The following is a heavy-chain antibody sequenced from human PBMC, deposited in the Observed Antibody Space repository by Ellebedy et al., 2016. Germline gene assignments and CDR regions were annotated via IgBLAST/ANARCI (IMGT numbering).Heavy chain of an antibody. CDR2: VFHTGTT. D-gene: IGHD1-1*01. J-gene: IGHJ3*01. CDR3: AKWNGDWNAYDV. Sequence: SETLSLTCNVFGGSVSSEYWNWIRRPPGKGLEWIGYVFHTGTTNYNPSLKSRVTMSVDTSKSQFSLGLTSVTAADTAVYYCAKWNGDWNAYDVWGQGTMVTVSS. CDR1: GGSVSSEY. V-gene: IGHV4-59*02.